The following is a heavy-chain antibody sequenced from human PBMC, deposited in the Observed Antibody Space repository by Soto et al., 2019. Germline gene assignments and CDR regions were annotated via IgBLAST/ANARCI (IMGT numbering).Heavy chain of an antibody. V-gene: IGHV3-23*01. D-gene: IGHD2-15*01. CDR1: GFAVTRYA. CDR3: ARDSIQSSSRYDY. CDR2: ISGDGGTS. Sequence: GGSLRLSCAASGFAVTRYAMSWVRQAPGKGLEWVSVISGDGGTSYYADSVRGRFTISRDFSKNTVIPQMNSLRAEDTAISHWARDSIQSSSRYDYWGQRYLVTVSP. J-gene: IGHJ4*02.